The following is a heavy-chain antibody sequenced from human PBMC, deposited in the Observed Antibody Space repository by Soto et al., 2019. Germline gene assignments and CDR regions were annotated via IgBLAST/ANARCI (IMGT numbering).Heavy chain of an antibody. CDR1: GNTFTNYY. CDR2: INPSGGHT. D-gene: IGHD2-21*02. Sequence: QVQLMQSGAEVKKPGASVKVSCKASGNTFTNYYIHWVRQAPGQGLEWMGTINPSGGHTTYAQKFLGRVTMTRDTSTSTLYMELTSLRSEDTAVYYYARGGHVVVVTAAFDYWGQGTLVTVSS. V-gene: IGHV1-46*01. J-gene: IGHJ4*02. CDR3: ARGGHVVVVTAAFDY.